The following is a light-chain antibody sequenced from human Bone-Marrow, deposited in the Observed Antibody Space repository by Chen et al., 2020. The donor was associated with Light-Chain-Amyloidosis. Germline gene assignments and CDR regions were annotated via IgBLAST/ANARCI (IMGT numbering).Light chain of an antibody. J-gene: IGLJ2*01. CDR2: RDT. CDR3: QAADSSGTDEVI. Sequence: SYELPQPPSVSVSPGQTARIPCSGDDFPTKYAYWYQQTPGQAPVLVIHRDTERPSGISERFSGSRAGTTGTLTISGVQAEDEDDYHCQAADSSGTDEVIFGGGTKLTVL. CDR1: DFPTKY. V-gene: IGLV3-25*03.